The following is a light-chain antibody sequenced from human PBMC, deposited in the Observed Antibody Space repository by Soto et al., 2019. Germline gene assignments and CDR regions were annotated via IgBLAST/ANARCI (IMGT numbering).Light chain of an antibody. J-gene: IGKJ4*01. Sequence: EIVLTQSPGPLSLSAGERATLSCRASQSVGSNHLAWYQQKPGQAPRLLIYGASSRATGIPDRFTGSGSGADFTLTISRLEPEDFAVYYCQHYDGAPLTFGGGTKVEIK. V-gene: IGKV3-20*01. CDR1: QSVGSNH. CDR3: QHYDGAPLT. CDR2: GAS.